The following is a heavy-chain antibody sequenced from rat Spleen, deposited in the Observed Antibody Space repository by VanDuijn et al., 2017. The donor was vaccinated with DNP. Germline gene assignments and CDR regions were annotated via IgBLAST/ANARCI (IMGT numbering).Heavy chain of an antibody. Sequence: EVQLVESGGGLVQPGRSLKLSCAASGFTFSNYDMAWVRQAPTKGLEWVASITYSGGNTYYRDSVKGRFTISRDNARNTLYLQMDSLRSEDTATYYCSRDNYYFDYWGQGVVVTVSS. CDR2: ITYSGGNT. CDR3: SRDNYYFDY. V-gene: IGHV5S13*01. D-gene: IGHD1-10*01. J-gene: IGHJ2*01. CDR1: GFTFSNYD.